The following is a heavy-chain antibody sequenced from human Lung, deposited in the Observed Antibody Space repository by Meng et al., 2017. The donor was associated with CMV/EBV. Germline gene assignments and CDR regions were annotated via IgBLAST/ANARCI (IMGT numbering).Heavy chain of an antibody. D-gene: IGHD2-2*02. J-gene: IGHJ6*02. V-gene: IGHV1-46*01. CDR2: INPSGGST. CDR3: ARAGRYCSSTSCYNENYYYYNGMDV. Sequence: ASVKVSXKASGYTFTSYYMHWVRQAPGQGLEWMGIINPSGGSTSYAQKFQGRVTMTRDTSTSTVYMELSSLRSEDTAVYYCARAGRYCSSTSCYNENYYYYNGMDVWGQGTTVTVSS. CDR1: GYTFTSYY.